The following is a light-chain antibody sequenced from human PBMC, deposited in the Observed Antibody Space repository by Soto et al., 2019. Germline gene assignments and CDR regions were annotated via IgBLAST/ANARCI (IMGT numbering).Light chain of an antibody. J-gene: IGLJ3*02. CDR3: SSFTTTNTGV. V-gene: IGLV2-14*01. Sequence: QSALTQPASVSGSPGQSITISCTGTRSDVGGHNSVCWHQQHPGKAPKLIIYEVSNRPSGVSDRFSASKSGNTASLTISGLQADDEADYYCSSFTTTNTGVFGGGTKLTVL. CDR1: RSDVGGHNS. CDR2: EVS.